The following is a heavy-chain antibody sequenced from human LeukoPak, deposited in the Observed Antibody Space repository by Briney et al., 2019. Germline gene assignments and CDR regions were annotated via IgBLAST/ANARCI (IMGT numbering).Heavy chain of an antibody. D-gene: IGHD5-18*01. CDR2: ISGSGGST. J-gene: IGHJ4*02. Sequence: QPGGSLRLSCAASGFTFSIYAMSWVRQAPGKGLEWVSAISGSGGSTYYADSVKGRFIISRDNSKNTLFLHMSSLRAEDTAVYYCAKETPEGVTFDYWGQGTLVTVSS. CDR1: GFTFSIYA. CDR3: AKETPEGVTFDY. V-gene: IGHV3-23*01.